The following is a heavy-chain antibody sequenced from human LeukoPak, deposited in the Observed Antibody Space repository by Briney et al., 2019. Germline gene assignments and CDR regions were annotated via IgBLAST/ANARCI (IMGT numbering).Heavy chain of an antibody. J-gene: IGHJ6*02. Sequence: GGSLRLSCAASGFAFSSYSMNWVRQAPGKGLEWVSSISSSSSSYIYYADSVKGRFTISRDNAKNSLYLQMNSLRAEDTAVYYCARDGLLGGYYYYYGMDVWGQGTTVTVSS. V-gene: IGHV3-21*01. D-gene: IGHD5-18*01. CDR1: GFAFSSYS. CDR3: ARDGLLGGYYYYYGMDV. CDR2: ISSSSSSYI.